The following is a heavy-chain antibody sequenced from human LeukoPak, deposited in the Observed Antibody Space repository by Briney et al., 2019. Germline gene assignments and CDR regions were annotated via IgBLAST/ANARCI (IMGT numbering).Heavy chain of an antibody. D-gene: IGHD6-13*01. CDR2: ISYDGSNK. Sequence: GGSLRLSCAASRFTFSSYGMHWVRQAPGKGLEWVAVISYDGSNKYYADSVKGRFTISRDNSKNTLYLQMNSLRAEDTAVYYCAKDSRRLRIAAADTLDYWGQGTLVTVSS. J-gene: IGHJ4*02. CDR1: RFTFSSYG. CDR3: AKDSRRLRIAAADTLDY. V-gene: IGHV3-30*18.